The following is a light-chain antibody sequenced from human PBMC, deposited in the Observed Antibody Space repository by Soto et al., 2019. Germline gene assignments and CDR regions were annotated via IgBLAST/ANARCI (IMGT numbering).Light chain of an antibody. CDR1: IHYDF. CDR2: EVS. V-gene: IGLV2-14*01. J-gene: IGLJ1*01. Sequence: QSALAQPASVSGSPGQSITISCTGYIHYDFVSWYQQHPGTAPKLVIYEVSNRPSGTSDRFSGSKPGHTASLTISGLQTEDEAVYYCGSYTSSSNYVFGTGTKATVL. CDR3: GSYTSSSNYV.